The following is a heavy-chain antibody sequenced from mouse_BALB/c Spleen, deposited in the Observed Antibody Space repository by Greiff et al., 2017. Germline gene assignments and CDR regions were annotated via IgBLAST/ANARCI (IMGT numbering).Heavy chain of an antibody. D-gene: IGHD2-3*01. J-gene: IGHJ3*01. CDR2: ISSGGSYT. CDR3: AREGDGYSFAY. CDR1: GFTFSSSG. V-gene: IGHV5-6*01. Sequence: EVMLVESGGDLVKPGGSLKLSCAASGFTFSSSGMSWVRQTPDKRLEWVATISSGGSYTYYPASVKGRFTISRDKAKNTLYLQMSSLKSEDTAMYDCAREGDGYSFAYWGQGTLVTVSA.